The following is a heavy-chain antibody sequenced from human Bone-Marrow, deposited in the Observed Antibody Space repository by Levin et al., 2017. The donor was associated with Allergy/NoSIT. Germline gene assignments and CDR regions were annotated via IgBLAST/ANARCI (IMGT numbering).Heavy chain of an antibody. J-gene: IGHJ4*02. D-gene: IGHD3-10*01. CDR1: FSPFLLSF. V-gene: IGHV3-30*18. CDR3: AKDRSTMVRGLPAD. CDR2: LSYDGTYK. Sequence: GGSLRLSFSSSFSPFLLSFLPFFLHSPFKGLAWVAVLSYDGTYKVYGDSVKGRFTVSRDNSKNTLYLQMNSLRAEDTAVYYCAKDRSTMVRGLPADWGQGTLVTVSS.